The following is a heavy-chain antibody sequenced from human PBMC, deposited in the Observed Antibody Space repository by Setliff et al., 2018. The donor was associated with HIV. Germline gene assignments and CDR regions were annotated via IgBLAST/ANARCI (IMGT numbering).Heavy chain of an antibody. J-gene: IGHJ4*02. CDR1: GYLFTGYY. D-gene: IGHD5-12*01. V-gene: IGHV1-2*02. CDR2: INVNSGGT. Sequence: ASVKVSCKASGYLFTGYYMHWVRQAPGQGLEWMGWINVNSGGTKYAQKFQGRVTMTRDTSISTAYMEVSSLRSDDTAVYFCARLKSASGYFGFDSWGQGTLVTVSS. CDR3: ARLKSASGYFGFDS.